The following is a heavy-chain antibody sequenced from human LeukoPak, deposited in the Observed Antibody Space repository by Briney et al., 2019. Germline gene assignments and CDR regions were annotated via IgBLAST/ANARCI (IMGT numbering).Heavy chain of an antibody. J-gene: IGHJ4*02. V-gene: IGHV3-15*07. CDR2: SKIKTDGGTT. D-gene: IGHD3-3*01. CDR3: TTATIYDFWNGYFKTFDY. Sequence: GGSVRLSCAASGFIFPNAWINWVRHAPWKGLEWVGRSKIKTDGGTTDYAAPVKGRFTISRDDSKNTLYLQMNSLKTEDTAVYFCTTATIYDFWNGYFKTFDYWGQGTLVTVSS. CDR1: GFIFPNAW.